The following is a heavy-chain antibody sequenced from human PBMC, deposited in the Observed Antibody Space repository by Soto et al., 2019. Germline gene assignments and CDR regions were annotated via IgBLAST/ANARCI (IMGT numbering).Heavy chain of an antibody. D-gene: IGHD3-3*01. V-gene: IGHV4-34*01. CDR3: ARGHYDFWSGYSLYYFDY. CDR1: GGSFSGYY. Sequence: PSETLSLTCAVYGGSFSGYYWSWIRQPPGKGLEWIGEINHSGSTNYNPSLKSRVTISVDTSKNQFSLKLSSVTAADTAVYYCARGHYDFWSGYSLYYFDYWGQGTLVTVSS. J-gene: IGHJ4*02. CDR2: INHSGST.